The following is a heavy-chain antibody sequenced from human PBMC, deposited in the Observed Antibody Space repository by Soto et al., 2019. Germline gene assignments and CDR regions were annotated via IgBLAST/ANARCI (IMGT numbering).Heavy chain of an antibody. CDR1: GFTFSNYI. CDR2: ILHDGNNK. CDR3: ARDDEDGSYCDLGY. D-gene: IGHD3-10*01. Sequence: GGSLRLSCAASGFTFSNYIMHGVRQAPGKGLEWVAMILHDGNNKYYADSVKGRFTISRDNSKNTLYLQMNSLRTEDTAIYYCARDDEDGSYCDLGYWGQGTLVTVS. V-gene: IGHV3-30-3*01. J-gene: IGHJ4*02.